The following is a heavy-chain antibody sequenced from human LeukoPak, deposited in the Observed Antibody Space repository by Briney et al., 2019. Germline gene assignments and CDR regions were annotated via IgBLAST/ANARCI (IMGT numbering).Heavy chain of an antibody. J-gene: IGHJ4*02. CDR2: IYPGDSDT. CDR3: ARHQYGSGSYTVGGIDY. V-gene: IGHV5-51*01. D-gene: IGHD3-10*01. CDR1: GYSFTSYW. Sequence: GESLKISCKGSGYSFTSYWIGWVRQMPGKGLEWMGIIYPGDSDTRYSPSFQVQVTISADKSISTAYLQWSSLKASDTAMYYCARHQYGSGSYTVGGIDYWGQGTLVTVSS.